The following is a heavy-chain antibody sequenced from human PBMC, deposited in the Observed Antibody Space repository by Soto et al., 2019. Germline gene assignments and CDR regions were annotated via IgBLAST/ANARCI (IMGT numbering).Heavy chain of an antibody. CDR2: IYPGDSDT. D-gene: IGHD2-2*01. CDR3: ARHELAVGYCSSTSCYEGWFDP. V-gene: IGHV5-51*01. J-gene: IGHJ5*02. CDR1: GYSFTSYW. Sequence: GESLKISCKGSGYSFTSYWIGWVRQMPGKGLEWMGIIYPGDSDTRYSPSFQGQVTISADKSISTAYLQWSSLKASDTAMYYCARHELAVGYCSSTSCYEGWFDPWGQGTLVTVSS.